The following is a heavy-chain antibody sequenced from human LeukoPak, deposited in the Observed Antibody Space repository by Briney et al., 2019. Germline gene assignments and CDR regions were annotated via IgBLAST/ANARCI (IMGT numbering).Heavy chain of an antibody. D-gene: IGHD3-9*01. V-gene: IGHV3-23*01. J-gene: IGHJ4*02. CDR2: ISGSGGST. Sequence: GGSLRLTCAASGFTFSSYAMSWVRQAPGKGLEWVSAISGSGGSTYYADSVKGRFTISRDNSKNTLYLQMNSLRAEDTAVYYCAKLNGRYFDWLLLFDYWGQGTLVTVSS. CDR3: AKLNGRYFDWLLLFDY. CDR1: GFTFSSYA.